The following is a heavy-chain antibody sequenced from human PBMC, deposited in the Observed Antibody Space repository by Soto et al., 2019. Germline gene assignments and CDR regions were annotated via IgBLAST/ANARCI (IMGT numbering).Heavy chain of an antibody. D-gene: IGHD2-2*01. V-gene: IGHV3-23*01. J-gene: IGHJ6*03. CDR2: ISGSGGST. CDR3: TKDGPDIVVVPAATKGSVGYYYMDV. Sequence: GGSLRLSCAASGFTFSSYAMSWVRQAPGKGLEWVSAISGSGGSTYYADSVKGRFTISRDNSKNKLYLQMNSLKAEDTAVYYWTKDGPDIVVVPAATKGSVGYYYMDVWGKGTTVTVSS. CDR1: GFTFSSYA.